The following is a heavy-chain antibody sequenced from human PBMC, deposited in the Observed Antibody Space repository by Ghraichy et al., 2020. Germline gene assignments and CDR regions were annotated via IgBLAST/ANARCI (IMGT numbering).Heavy chain of an antibody. Sequence: ESLNITCTVSGGSISSYYWSWIRQPPGKGLEWIGYIYYSGSTNYNPSLKSRVTISVDTSKNQFSLKLSSVTAADTAVYYCVRDVGQPGAFDIWGQGTMVTVSS. D-gene: IGHD1-26*01. CDR1: GGSISSYY. CDR3: VRDVGQPGAFDI. V-gene: IGHV4-59*01. CDR2: IYYSGST. J-gene: IGHJ3*02.